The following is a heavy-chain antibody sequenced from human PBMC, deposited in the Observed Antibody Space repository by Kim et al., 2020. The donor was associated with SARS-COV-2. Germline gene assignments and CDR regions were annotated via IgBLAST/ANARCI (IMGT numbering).Heavy chain of an antibody. V-gene: IGHV4-34*01. CDR1: GGSFSIYY. CDR2: INHSGST. J-gene: IGHJ6*02. CDR3: ARIFDYSSSTYYYAVDV. Sequence: SETLSLTCAVYGGSFSIYYWSWIRQPPGKGLEWIGEINHSGSTNYNPSLKSRVTISVDTSKNQFSLKLSSVTAADTAVYYCARIFDYSSSTYYYAVDVWGQGTTVTVSS. D-gene: IGHD6-6*01.